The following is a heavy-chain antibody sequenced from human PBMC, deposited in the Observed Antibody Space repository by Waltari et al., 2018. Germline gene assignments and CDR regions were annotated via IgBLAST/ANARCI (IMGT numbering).Heavy chain of an antibody. CDR3: LNYDFDS. D-gene: IGHD1-7*01. Sequence: DVQVVESGGGLVRPGGSLRLSCIGSGFNFSNYFIHWVRQAPGGGPVWVARMNNDGSIVNYADSVKGRFSISRDNAKSTVYLQMNNLRGEDTALYHCLNYDFDSWGQGTLVTVSS. V-gene: IGHV3-74*01. CDR2: MNNDGSIV. J-gene: IGHJ4*02. CDR1: GFNFSNYF.